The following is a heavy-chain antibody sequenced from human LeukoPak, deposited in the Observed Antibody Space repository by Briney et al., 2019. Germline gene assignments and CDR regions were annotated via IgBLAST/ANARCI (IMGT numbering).Heavy chain of an antibody. Sequence: GGSLTLSCAASGFTFSTYAMNWARQPPGEGLEWVSAIGSRSYYAESVKGLVTISRDNSKNTLYVQTNNLRAGDTAIYYGAKASTVLKPIDLWGQGTLVTVSS. CDR2: IGSRS. D-gene: IGHD3/OR15-3a*01. J-gene: IGHJ4*02. CDR1: GFTFSTYA. V-gene: IGHV3-23*01. CDR3: AKASTVLKPIDL.